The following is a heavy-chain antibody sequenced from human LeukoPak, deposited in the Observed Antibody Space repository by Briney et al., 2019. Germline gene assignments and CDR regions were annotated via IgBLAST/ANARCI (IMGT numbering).Heavy chain of an antibody. D-gene: IGHD6-13*01. CDR1: GGSFSGYY. V-gene: IGHV4-34*01. CDR2: INHSGST. J-gene: IGHJ4*02. CDR3: ARRSSSSWRSGYDY. Sequence: ESLKISCAVYGGSFSGYYWSWIRQPPGKGLEWIGEINHSGSTNYNPSLKSRVTISVDTSKNQFSLKLSSVTAADTAVYYCARRSSSSWRSGYDYWGQGTLVTVSS.